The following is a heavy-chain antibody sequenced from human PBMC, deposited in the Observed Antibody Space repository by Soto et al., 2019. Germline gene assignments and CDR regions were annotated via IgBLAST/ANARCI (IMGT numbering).Heavy chain of an antibody. CDR3: GRVVEGATRHTDSDS. CDR1: CVSIHHSHSF. CDR2: VYHSGGS. D-gene: IGHD2-15*01. Sequence: LSLTCAVSCVSIHHSHSFWGWIRQPPGKGLEFIGSVYHSGGSYYNPSLKGRVTISVDTSNNQISLRVNSVTAADTAVYYCGRVVEGATRHTDSDSWGQGMLVTVSS. V-gene: IGHV4-39*02. J-gene: IGHJ5*02.